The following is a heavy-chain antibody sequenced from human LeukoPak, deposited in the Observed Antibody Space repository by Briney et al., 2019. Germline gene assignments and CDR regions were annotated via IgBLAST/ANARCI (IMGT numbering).Heavy chain of an antibody. J-gene: IGHJ4*02. CDR3: AKGYSMSY. Sequence: SQTLSLTCAISGDSVSNTTTAWNWIRQSPSRGLEWLGRTYYRSKWYHEYAISVRSRIIINSDTSKNQFSLHLNSVTPDDTAVYYCAKGYSMSYWGQGTLVTVSS. V-gene: IGHV6-1*01. D-gene: IGHD5-12*01. CDR1: GDSVSNTTTA. CDR2: TYYRSKWYH.